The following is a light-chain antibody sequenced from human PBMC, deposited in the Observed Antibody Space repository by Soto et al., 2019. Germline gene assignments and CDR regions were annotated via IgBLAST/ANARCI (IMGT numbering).Light chain of an antibody. CDR1: QGIRHQ. Sequence: DIQVTQXXXXXSASVGDRXTITCQTSQGIRHQLAWFQLKPGKAPKSLIYAASSLQSGVPSRFSGSGSERDFTLTISSLQPEDFATYYCQQYNAYPLTXGGGTKVEI. CDR2: AAS. CDR3: QQYNAYPLT. V-gene: IGKV1-16*01. J-gene: IGKJ4*01.